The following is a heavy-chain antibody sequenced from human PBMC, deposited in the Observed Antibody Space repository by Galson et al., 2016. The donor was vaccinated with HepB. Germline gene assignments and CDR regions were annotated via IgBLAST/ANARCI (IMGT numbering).Heavy chain of an antibody. D-gene: IGHD2-21*02. J-gene: IGHJ4*02. Sequence: SVKVSCKASGYTFTGYYMHWLRQAPGQGLEWMGWIDPSSGGTNYAQKFQGWVTLTRDTSISTAYMELSRLTSDDTAIYYCARGKKGGDDFDYWGQGTLVTGSS. CDR1: GYTFTGYY. CDR3: ARGKKGGDDFDY. V-gene: IGHV1-2*04. CDR2: IDPSSGGT.